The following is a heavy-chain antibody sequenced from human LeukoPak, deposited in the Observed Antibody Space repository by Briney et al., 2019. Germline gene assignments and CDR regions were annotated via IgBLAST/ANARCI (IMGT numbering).Heavy chain of an antibody. CDR1: GYTFTSYD. Sequence: ASVKVSCKASGYTFTSYDINWVRQATGQGLEWMGWMNPNSGSTGYAQKFQGRVTMTRNISIRTAYMELSSLTSEDTAVYYCARQRGYNYGYDDYWGQGTLVTVSS. CDR2: MNPNSGST. D-gene: IGHD5-18*01. V-gene: IGHV1-8*01. J-gene: IGHJ4*02. CDR3: ARQRGYNYGYDDY.